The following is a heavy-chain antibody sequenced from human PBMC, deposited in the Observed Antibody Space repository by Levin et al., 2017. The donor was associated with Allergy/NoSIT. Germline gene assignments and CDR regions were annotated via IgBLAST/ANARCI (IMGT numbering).Heavy chain of an antibody. Sequence: PGGSLRLSCAASGFTFSSYSMNWVRQAPGKGLEWVSSISSSSSYIYYADSVKGRFTISRDNAKNSLYLQMNSLRAEDTAVYYCARAYPRYSYAFDIWGQGTMVTVSS. D-gene: IGHD5-18*01. V-gene: IGHV3-21*01. CDR3: ARAYPRYSYAFDI. CDR2: ISSSSSYI. CDR1: GFTFSSYS. J-gene: IGHJ3*02.